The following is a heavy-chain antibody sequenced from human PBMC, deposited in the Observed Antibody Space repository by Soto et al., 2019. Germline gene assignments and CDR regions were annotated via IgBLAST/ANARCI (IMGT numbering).Heavy chain of an antibody. Sequence: QVQLVESGGGVVQPGRSLRLSCAASGFTFSSYGMHWVRQAPGKGLEWVAVIWYDGSNKYYADSVKGRFTISRDNSKNTLYLQMNSLRAEDTAVYYCARDLRYSSSWYLEAEYFQHWGQGTLVTVSS. D-gene: IGHD6-13*01. CDR1: GFTFSSYG. CDR3: ARDLRYSSSWYLEAEYFQH. J-gene: IGHJ1*01. V-gene: IGHV3-33*01. CDR2: IWYDGSNK.